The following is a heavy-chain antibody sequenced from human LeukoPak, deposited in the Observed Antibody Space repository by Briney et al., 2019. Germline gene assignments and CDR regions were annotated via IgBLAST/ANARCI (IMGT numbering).Heavy chain of an antibody. J-gene: IGHJ4*02. V-gene: IGHV4-31*11. CDR1: GGSFSGYY. Sequence: SETLSLTCAVYGGSFSGYYWSWIRQHPGKGLEWIGYIYYSGSTYYNPSLKSRVTISVDTSKNQFSLKLSSVTAADTAVYYCARMIYSGYDYFDYWGQGTLVTVSS. CDR3: ARMIYSGYDYFDY. D-gene: IGHD5-12*01. CDR2: IYYSGST.